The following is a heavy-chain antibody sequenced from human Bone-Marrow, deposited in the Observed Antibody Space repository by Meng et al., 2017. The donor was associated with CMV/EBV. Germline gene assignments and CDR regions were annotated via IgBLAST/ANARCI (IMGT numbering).Heavy chain of an antibody. CDR1: GYTFTSYG. CDR2: ISAYNGNT. CDR3: ARIPYSSHRLYYYGMDV. Sequence: ASVKVSCKASGYTFTSYGISWVRQAPGQGLEWMGWISAYNGNTNYAQKFQGRVTITADKSTSTAYMELSSLRSEDTAVYYCARIPYSSHRLYYYGMDVWGQGTTVTVPS. D-gene: IGHD6-13*01. J-gene: IGHJ6*02. V-gene: IGHV1-18*01.